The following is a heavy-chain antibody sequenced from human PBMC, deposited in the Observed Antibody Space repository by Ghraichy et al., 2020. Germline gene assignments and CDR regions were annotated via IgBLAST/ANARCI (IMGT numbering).Heavy chain of an antibody. D-gene: IGHD6-25*01. CDR1: GFTFREYD. CDR3: ARVRCCVTAAGKYGMDV. V-gene: IGHV3-13*01. Sequence: LSLTCAASGFTFREYDMHWVRQVTGQGLEWVAVAGTTDDTYYPASVKGRFTLSREDAKNSLHLQMNSLGAGDTGVYYCARVRCCVTAAGKYGMDVGGQGTTVTVSS. J-gene: IGHJ6*02. CDR2: AGTTDDT.